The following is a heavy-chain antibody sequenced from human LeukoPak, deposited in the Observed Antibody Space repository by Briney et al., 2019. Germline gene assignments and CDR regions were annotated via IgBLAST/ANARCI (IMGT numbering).Heavy chain of an antibody. J-gene: IGHJ4*02. CDR1: GFTVSSNY. D-gene: IGHD6-13*01. CDR2: IYSGGST. V-gene: IGHV3-53*01. CDR3: ARELVGSSSWSPFDY. Sequence: GGSLRLSCAASGFTVSSNYMSWVRQAPGKGLEWVSVIYSGGSTYYADSVKGRFTISRDNSKNTLYLQMNSLRAEDTAVYYCARELVGSSSWSPFDYWGQGTLATVSS.